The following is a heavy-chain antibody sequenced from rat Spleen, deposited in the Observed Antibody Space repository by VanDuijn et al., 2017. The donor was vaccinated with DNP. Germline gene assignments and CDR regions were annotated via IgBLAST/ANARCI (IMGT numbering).Heavy chain of an antibody. CDR3: TTDFERGY. Sequence: EVQLVESGGGLVQPGNSLKLSCAASGFSSSDYAMAWVRQSQKKGLEWVATIIYDGSRTYYRDSVKGRFTISRDNAKSTLYLQMDSLRSEDTATYYCTTDFERGYWGQGVMVTVSS. J-gene: IGHJ2*01. V-gene: IGHV5S10*01. CDR2: IIYDGSRT. D-gene: IGHD1-11*01. CDR1: GFSSSDYA.